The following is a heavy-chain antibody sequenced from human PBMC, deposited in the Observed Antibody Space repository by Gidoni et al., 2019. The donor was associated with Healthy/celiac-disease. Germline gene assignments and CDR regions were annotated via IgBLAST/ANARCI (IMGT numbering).Heavy chain of an antibody. Sequence: QVQLQQWGAGLLKPSETLSLTCAVYGGSFSGYYWSWIRQPPGKGLEWIGEINHSGSTNYHPSLKSRVTISVDTSKNQFSLKLSSVTAADTAVYYCARVELDYGGNSLYYFDYWGQGTLVTVSS. V-gene: IGHV4-34*01. J-gene: IGHJ4*02. CDR3: ARVELDYGGNSLYYFDY. CDR1: GGSFSGYY. CDR2: INHSGST. D-gene: IGHD4-17*01.